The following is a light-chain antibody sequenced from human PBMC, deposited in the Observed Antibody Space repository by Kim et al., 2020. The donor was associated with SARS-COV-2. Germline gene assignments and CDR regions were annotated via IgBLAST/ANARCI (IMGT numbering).Light chain of an antibody. CDR2: GAS. CDR3: QQYNNWPYS. Sequence: VSPWERAPLSCRASQSVSSNLAWYQQNPGQAPRLLIYGASTRATGIPARFSGSGSGTEFTLTISSLQSEDFAVYYCQQYNNWPYSFGQGTKLEI. CDR1: QSVSSN. J-gene: IGKJ2*03. V-gene: IGKV3-15*01.